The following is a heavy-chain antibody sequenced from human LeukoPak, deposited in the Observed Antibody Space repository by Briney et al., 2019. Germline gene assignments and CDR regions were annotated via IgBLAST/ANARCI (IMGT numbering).Heavy chain of an antibody. Sequence: GESLKISCKGSGSRFTSYWIGWVRQMHGKGLEWMGIIYPGDSDTRYSPSFQGQVTISADKSISTAYLQWSSLKASDTAMYYCARRHEYCSGGSCYNPWGQGTLVTVSS. J-gene: IGHJ5*02. V-gene: IGHV5-51*01. CDR1: GSRFTSYW. CDR2: IYPGDSDT. CDR3: ARRHEYCSGGSCYNP. D-gene: IGHD2-15*01.